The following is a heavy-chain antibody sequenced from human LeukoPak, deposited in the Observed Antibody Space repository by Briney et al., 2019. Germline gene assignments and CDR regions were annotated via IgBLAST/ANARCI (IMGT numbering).Heavy chain of an antibody. CDR3: ARVGYDSSGRRVGFDY. Sequence: GGSLRLSCAASGFTFSSYEMNWVRQAPGKGLEWVSYISSSGSTIYYADSVKGRFTISRDNAKNSLYLQMNSLRAEDTAVYYCARVGYDSSGRRVGFDYWGQGTLVTVSS. D-gene: IGHD3-22*01. J-gene: IGHJ4*02. CDR1: GFTFSSYE. V-gene: IGHV3-48*03. CDR2: ISSSGSTI.